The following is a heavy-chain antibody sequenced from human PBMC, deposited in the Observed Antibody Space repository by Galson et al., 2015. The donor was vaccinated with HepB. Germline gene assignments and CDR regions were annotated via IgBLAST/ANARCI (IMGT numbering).Heavy chain of an antibody. D-gene: IGHD1-26*01. V-gene: IGHV3-33*01. Sequence: SLRLSCAASGFTFSTYGMHWVRQAPGKGLEWVAVMWYDGSNEYYADSVKGRFTISRDNSKNTLYLQMNSLRADDTAVYYCARGRTTGSYYSHFDSWGQGTLVTVSS. J-gene: IGHJ4*02. CDR1: GFTFSTYG. CDR2: MWYDGSNE. CDR3: ARGRTTGSYYSHFDS.